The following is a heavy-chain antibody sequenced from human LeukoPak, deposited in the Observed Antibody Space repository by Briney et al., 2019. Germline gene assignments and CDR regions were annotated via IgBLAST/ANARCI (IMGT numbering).Heavy chain of an antibody. CDR3: AREVVPAAFGY. Sequence: GGSLRLSCAASGFTFSSYWMSLVRQAPGKGLEWVANIKQDGSEKYYVDSVKGRFTISRDNAKNSLYLQMNSLRAEDTAVYYCAREVVPAAFGYWGQGTLVTVSS. J-gene: IGHJ4*02. V-gene: IGHV3-7*01. D-gene: IGHD2-2*01. CDR1: GFTFSSYW. CDR2: IKQDGSEK.